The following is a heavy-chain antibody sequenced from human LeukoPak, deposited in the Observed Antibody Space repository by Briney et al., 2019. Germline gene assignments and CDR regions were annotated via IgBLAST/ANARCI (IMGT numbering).Heavy chain of an antibody. CDR1: GFPVRSND. CDR3: ARDRFYDVLTGYFFYLDV. Sequence: GGSLRLSCVVSGFPVRSNDMSWVRQAPGKGLEWVSAIYSAGTPYYADSVQGRFTISRDTSRNTVYLQMNSLRLEDTAVYYCARDRFYDVLTGYFFYLDVWGKGTAVTVFS. D-gene: IGHD3-9*01. V-gene: IGHV3-53*01. J-gene: IGHJ6*04. CDR2: IYSAGTP.